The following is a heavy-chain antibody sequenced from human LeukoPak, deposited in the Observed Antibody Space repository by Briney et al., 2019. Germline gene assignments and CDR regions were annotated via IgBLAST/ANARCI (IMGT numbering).Heavy chain of an antibody. Sequence: GGSLKLSCAAPGFTFSGSAMHWVRQASGKGLEWVGRIRSKANSYATAYAASVKGRFTISRDDSKNTAYLQMNSLKTEDTAVYYCTRLARSITMVRGVILIYYYYYGMDVWGKGTTVTVSS. V-gene: IGHV3-73*01. CDR2: IRSKANSYAT. J-gene: IGHJ6*04. CDR3: TRLARSITMVRGVILIYYYYYGMDV. D-gene: IGHD3-10*01. CDR1: GFTFSGSA.